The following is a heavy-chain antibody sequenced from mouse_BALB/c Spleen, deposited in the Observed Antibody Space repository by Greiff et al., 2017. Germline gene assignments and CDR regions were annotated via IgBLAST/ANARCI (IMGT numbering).Heavy chain of an antibody. CDR2: ISSGGSYT. CDR1: GFTFSSYT. D-gene: IGHD2-4*01. J-gene: IGHJ3*01. Sequence: EVNVVESGGGLVKPGGSLKLSCAASGFTFSSYTMSWVRQTPEKRLEWVATISSGGSYTYYPDSVKGRFTISRDNAKNTLYLQMSSLKSEDTAMYYCTRQDDYDGRRFAYWGQGTLVTVSA. CDR3: TRQDDYDGRRFAY. V-gene: IGHV5-6-4*01.